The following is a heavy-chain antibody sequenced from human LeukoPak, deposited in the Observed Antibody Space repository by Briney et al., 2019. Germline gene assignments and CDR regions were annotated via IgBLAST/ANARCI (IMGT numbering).Heavy chain of an antibody. CDR1: GFTFSSYE. Sequence: GGSLRLSCAASGFTFSSYEMNWVRQAPGKGLECVSYISSSGSTIYYADSVKGRFTISRDNAKNSLYLQMNSLRAEDTAVYYCAREPWWFGELEGGYFDYWGQGTLVTVSS. J-gene: IGHJ4*02. CDR2: ISSSGSTI. CDR3: AREPWWFGELEGGYFDY. D-gene: IGHD3-10*01. V-gene: IGHV3-48*03.